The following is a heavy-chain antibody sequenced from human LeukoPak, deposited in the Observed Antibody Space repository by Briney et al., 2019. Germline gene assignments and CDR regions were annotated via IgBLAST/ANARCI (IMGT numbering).Heavy chain of an antibody. Sequence: ASVKVSCKASGYTFTGYYMHWVRQAPGQGLEWMGWINPNSGDTNYPQKFQGRVTMTRDMSISAAFMELSRLTSDDTAVYYCARVAGIAARPDFWGQGTLVTVFS. D-gene: IGHD6-6*01. J-gene: IGHJ4*02. CDR1: GYTFTGYY. CDR3: ARVAGIAARPDF. V-gene: IGHV1-2*02. CDR2: INPNSGDT.